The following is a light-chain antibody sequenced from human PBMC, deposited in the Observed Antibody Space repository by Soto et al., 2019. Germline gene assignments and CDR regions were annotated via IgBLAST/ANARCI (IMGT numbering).Light chain of an antibody. CDR2: GAS. J-gene: IGKJ3*01. Sequence: EIVLTQSPGTLSLSPGERASLSCRASQSVSSRYLAWYQQKPGQALRLLIYGASSRAAGIPDRFRGSGSATDLTLTIAGLEPEDFAIYYCQQYGTSPFTFGPGTKVDIK. CDR3: QQYGTSPFT. V-gene: IGKV3-20*01. CDR1: QSVSSRY.